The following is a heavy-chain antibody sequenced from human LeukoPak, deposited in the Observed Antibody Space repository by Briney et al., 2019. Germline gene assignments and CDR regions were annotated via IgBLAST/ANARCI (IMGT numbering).Heavy chain of an antibody. CDR2: ISAYNGNT. D-gene: IGHD3-3*01. CDR3: ARDLEPYYDFWSGYYYGVGGGYYFDY. CDR1: GYTFTSYG. J-gene: IGHJ4*02. V-gene: IGHV1-18*01. Sequence: GASVKVSCKASGYTFTSYGISWVRQAPGQGLEWMGWISAYNGNTNYAQKLQGRVTMTTDTSTSTAYMELRSLRSDDTAVYHCARDLEPYYDFWSGYYYGVGGGYYFDYWGQGTLVTVSS.